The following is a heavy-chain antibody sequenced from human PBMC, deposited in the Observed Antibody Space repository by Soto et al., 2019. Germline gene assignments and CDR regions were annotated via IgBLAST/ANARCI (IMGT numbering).Heavy chain of an antibody. CDR3: ARERGSGSSVFDY. J-gene: IGHJ4*02. CDR1: GGSISSGGYS. CDR2: IYHSGST. D-gene: IGHD3-10*01. V-gene: IGHV4-30-2*01. Sequence: SETLSLTCAVSGGSISSGGYSWSWIRQPPGKGLEWIGYIYHSGSTYYNPSLKSRVTISVDRSKNQFSLKLSSVTAADTAVYYCARERGSGSSVFDYWGQGTLVTV.